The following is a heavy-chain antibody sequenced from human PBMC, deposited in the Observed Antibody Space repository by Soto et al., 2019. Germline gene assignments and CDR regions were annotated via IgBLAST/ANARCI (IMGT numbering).Heavy chain of an antibody. CDR2: IYYSGST. D-gene: IGHD2-15*01. CDR1: GGSISSGGYY. V-gene: IGHV4-31*03. CDR3: ARETGYCSGGSCYSSSGFDY. J-gene: IGHJ4*02. Sequence: SETLSLTCTVSGGSISSGGYYWSWIRQHPGKGLDWIGYIYYSGSTYYNPSLKSRVTISVDTSKNQFSLKLSSVTAADTAVYYCARETGYCSGGSCYSSSGFDYWGQGTLVTVSS.